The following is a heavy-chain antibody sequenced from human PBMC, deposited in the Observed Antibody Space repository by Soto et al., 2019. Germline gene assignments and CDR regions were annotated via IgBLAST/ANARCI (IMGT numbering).Heavy chain of an antibody. D-gene: IGHD4-17*01. CDR2: IYYGVST. CDR1: GGSISSYY. J-gene: IGHJ4*02. Sequence: SETLSLTCTVSGGSISSYYWSWIRQPPGKGLEWIGYIYYGVSTNYNPSLKSRVTISVDTSKNQFSLKLSSVTAADTAVYYCARRYGVYFDYWSQGTLVTVSS. V-gene: IGHV4-59*08. CDR3: ARRYGVYFDY.